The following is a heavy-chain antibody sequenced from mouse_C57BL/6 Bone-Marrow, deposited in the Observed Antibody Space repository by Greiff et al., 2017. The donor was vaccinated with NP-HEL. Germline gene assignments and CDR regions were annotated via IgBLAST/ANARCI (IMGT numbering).Heavy chain of an antibody. J-gene: IGHJ2*01. V-gene: IGHV10-1*01. CDR1: GFSFNTYA. D-gene: IGHD2-4*01. CDR3: VRGGYYDYGFDY. Sequence: EVKLQESGGGLVQPKGSLKLSCAASGFSFNTYAMNWVRQAPGKGLEWVARIRSKSNNYATYYADSVKDRFTISRDDSESMLYLQMNNLKTEDTAMYYCVRGGYYDYGFDYWGQGTTLTVSS. CDR2: IRSKSNNYAT.